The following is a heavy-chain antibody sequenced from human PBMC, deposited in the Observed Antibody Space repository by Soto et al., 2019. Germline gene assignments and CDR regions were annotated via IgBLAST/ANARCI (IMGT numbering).Heavy chain of an antibody. CDR1: GGSFSGYY. J-gene: IGHJ4*02. CDR2: INHSGST. V-gene: IGHV4-34*01. Sequence: SETLSLTCAVYGGSFSGYYWSWIRQPPGKGLEWIGEINHSGSTNYNPSLKSRVTISVDTSKNQFSLKLSSVTAADTAVYYCARADYYDSSGYFYYFDYWCQGTLVTVSS. CDR3: ARADYYDSSGYFYYFDY. D-gene: IGHD3-22*01.